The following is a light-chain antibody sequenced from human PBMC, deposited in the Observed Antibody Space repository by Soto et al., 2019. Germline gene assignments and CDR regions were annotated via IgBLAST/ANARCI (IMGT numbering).Light chain of an antibody. Sequence: EVVLTQSPGTLYLSPGERATLSCRASQSVSNNYLAWYQHKPGQPPKLLIFDYFDRSTSIPDRFSGSGCGTDFTLTITRLGREDFAVYYCLLYGSSPPCTFGQGTKQEIK. CDR1: QSVSNNY. J-gene: IGKJ2*02. V-gene: IGKV3-20*01. CDR2: DYF. CDR3: LLYGSSPPCT.